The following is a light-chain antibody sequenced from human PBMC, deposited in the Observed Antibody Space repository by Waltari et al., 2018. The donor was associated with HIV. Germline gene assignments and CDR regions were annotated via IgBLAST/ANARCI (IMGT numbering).Light chain of an antibody. CDR2: GNY. Sequence: QSVLTQPPSVSGAPGQRVTISCTGSSSNIGAGYDIHWYQQLPGTAPKLLSYGNYNRPSGVPDRFSGSKSGTSASLAITGLQAEDEADYYCQSYDSSLSGWVFGGGTKLTVL. V-gene: IGLV1-40*01. CDR1: SSNIGAGYD. CDR3: QSYDSSLSGWV. J-gene: IGLJ3*02.